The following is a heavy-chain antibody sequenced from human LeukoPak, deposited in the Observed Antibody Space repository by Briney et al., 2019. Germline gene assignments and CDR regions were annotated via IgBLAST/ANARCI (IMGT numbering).Heavy chain of an antibody. Sequence: ASVKVSCKASGYTFTSYGISWVRQAPGQGLEWMGWISAYNGNTNFAQKLQGRVTMTTGTSTSTAYMELRSLRSDDTAVYYCARKYCSSTSCYGGNAFDIWGQETMVTVSS. CDR3: ARKYCSSTSCYGGNAFDI. CDR1: GYTFTSYG. V-gene: IGHV1-18*04. D-gene: IGHD2-2*01. J-gene: IGHJ3*02. CDR2: ISAYNGNT.